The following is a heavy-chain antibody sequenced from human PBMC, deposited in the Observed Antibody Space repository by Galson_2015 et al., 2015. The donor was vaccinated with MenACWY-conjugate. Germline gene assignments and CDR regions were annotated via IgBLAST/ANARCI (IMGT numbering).Heavy chain of an antibody. CDR1: GFSLTTTGVG. CDR2: IYWDDDK. J-gene: IGHJ4*02. D-gene: IGHD2-2*01. Sequence: VKPTQTLTLTCTFSGFSLTTTGVGVAWIRQPPGKALEWLALIYWDDDKRYRPSLRSRLTVTKDTSKNRVVLTMTNVDTVDTATYYCAHSGEYCSRTSCYYFDYWGQGAPVTVSS. V-gene: IGHV2-5*02. CDR3: AHSGEYCSRTSCYYFDY.